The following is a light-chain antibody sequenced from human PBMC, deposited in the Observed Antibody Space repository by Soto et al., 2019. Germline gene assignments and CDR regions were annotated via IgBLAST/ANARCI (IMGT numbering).Light chain of an antibody. CDR2: WAS. Sequence: DIVMTQSPDSLAVSLGERATINCKSSYNSKNSLAWYQQKPGQPPKLLITWASTRESGVPDRISGSGSETDFTLTISSLQAEDVAVYYCHQYYSTPWTFGQGTKVEIK. CDR1: YNSKNS. CDR3: HQYYSTPWT. J-gene: IGKJ1*01. V-gene: IGKV4-1*01.